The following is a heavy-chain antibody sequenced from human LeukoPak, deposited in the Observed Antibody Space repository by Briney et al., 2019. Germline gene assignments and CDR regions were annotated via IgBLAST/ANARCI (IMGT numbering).Heavy chain of an antibody. V-gene: IGHV4-30-2*01. CDR1: GGSISSGGFS. CDR3: ARGGWKYYDFWSGVYYFDY. D-gene: IGHD3-3*01. CDR2: IYHSGST. Sequence: ASETLSLTCGVSGGSISSGGFSWSWIRQPPGKGLEWIGYIYHSGSTYYNPSLKSRVTISVDTSKSQFSLKLSSVTAADTAVYYCARGGWKYYDFWSGVYYFDYWGQGTLVTVSS. J-gene: IGHJ4*02.